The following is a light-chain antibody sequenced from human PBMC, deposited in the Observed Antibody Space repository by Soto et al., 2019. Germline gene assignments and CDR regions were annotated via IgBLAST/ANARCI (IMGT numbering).Light chain of an antibody. CDR3: QHRTNWPRT. J-gene: IGKJ2*01. Sequence: EVVLTQSPVTLSLSPEERATLSWRASQSVGTFLAWYQQKPGQAPRLIIYDTSNRATGIPARFSGTGSGTDFALTISSVEPEDFAVYFCQHRTNWPRTFGQGTKLDIK. V-gene: IGKV3-11*01. CDR1: QSVGTF. CDR2: DTS.